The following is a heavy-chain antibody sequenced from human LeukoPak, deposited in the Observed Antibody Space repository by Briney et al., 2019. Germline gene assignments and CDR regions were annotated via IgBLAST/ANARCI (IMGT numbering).Heavy chain of an antibody. D-gene: IGHD3-3*01. Sequence: GGSLRLSCAASGFTFSSYWMHWVRQVPGKGLVWVSRIDSDGISTKYADSVKGRFTISRDNAKNTLYLQTNSLRAEDTAVYYCAKDKDFWSGYYRGVPFYYGMDVWGQGTTVTVSS. V-gene: IGHV3-74*01. CDR3: AKDKDFWSGYYRGVPFYYGMDV. CDR2: IDSDGIST. CDR1: GFTFSSYW. J-gene: IGHJ6*02.